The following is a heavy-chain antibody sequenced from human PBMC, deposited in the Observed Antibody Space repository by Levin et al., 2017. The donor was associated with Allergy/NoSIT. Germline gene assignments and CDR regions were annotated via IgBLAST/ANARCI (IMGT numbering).Heavy chain of an antibody. D-gene: IGHD2-2*01. CDR3: TRAAIVDYVLEN. CDR2: IRSKANSYAT. V-gene: IGHV3-73*01. J-gene: IGHJ4*02. CDR1: GFTFSGSA. Sequence: PGGSLRLSCAASGFTFSGSAMHWVRQASGKGLEWVGRIRSKANSYATAYAASVKGRFTISRDDSKNTAYLQMNSLKTEDTAVYYCTRAAIVDYVLENWGQGTLVTVSS.